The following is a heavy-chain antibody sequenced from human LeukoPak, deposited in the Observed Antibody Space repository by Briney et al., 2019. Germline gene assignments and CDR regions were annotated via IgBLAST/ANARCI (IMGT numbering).Heavy chain of an antibody. Sequence: SVKVSCKASGGTFSSYAISWVRQAPGQGLEWMGGIIPIFGTANYAQKFQGRVTITADESTSTAYMELSSLRSEDTAVYYCARDLEAGGYYYGMDVWGQGTTVTVSS. J-gene: IGHJ6*02. D-gene: IGHD3-3*01. CDR2: IIPIFGTA. CDR3: ARDLEAGGYYYGMDV. V-gene: IGHV1-69*13. CDR1: GGTFSSYA.